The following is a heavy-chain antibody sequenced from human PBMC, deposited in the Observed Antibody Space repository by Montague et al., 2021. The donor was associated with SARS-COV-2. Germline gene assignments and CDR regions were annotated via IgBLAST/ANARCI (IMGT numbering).Heavy chain of an antibody. CDR3: ASWRMVSYSSSWTTLHYYYGMDV. D-gene: IGHD6-13*01. CDR2: TYYRSKWYN. CDR1: GDSVSSNSAA. Sequence: CAISGDSVSSNSAAWNWIRQSPSRGLEWLGRTYYRSKWYNDYAVSVISRITINPDTSNNQFSLQLNSVTPEDTAVYYCASWRMVSYSSSWTTLHYYYGMDVWGQGTPVTVSS. V-gene: IGHV6-1*01. J-gene: IGHJ6*02.